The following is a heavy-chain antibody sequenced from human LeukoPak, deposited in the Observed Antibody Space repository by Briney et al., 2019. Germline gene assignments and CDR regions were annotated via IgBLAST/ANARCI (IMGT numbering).Heavy chain of an antibody. CDR3: VSWAGGNSDVASFDY. D-gene: IGHD2-21*01. Sequence: ASVKASCNASGYTFTDYYIHWVRQAAGEGFEWMGWITHKSGATKFAQKFQGRVTFTRDTSTRTVYMELSNLISDDTATYYCVSWAGGNSDVASFDYWGQGTLVTVSS. V-gene: IGHV1-2*02. CDR2: ITHKSGAT. CDR1: GYTFTDYY. J-gene: IGHJ4*02.